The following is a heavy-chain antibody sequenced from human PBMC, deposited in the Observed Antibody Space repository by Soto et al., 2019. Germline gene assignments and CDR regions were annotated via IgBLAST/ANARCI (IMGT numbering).Heavy chain of an antibody. CDR3: AREAGYQWNHNYGSDP. V-gene: IGHV3-30-3*01. D-gene: IGHD1-20*01. Sequence: LRLSCAASGFSFSYYAMHWVRQAPGKGLEWVSVVSHDSSNKYYADSVKGRFTISRDNSKKTLYLQMSSLTPEDTAVYYCAREAGYQWNHNYGSDPWGQGTLVTVSS. CDR1: GFSFSYYA. CDR2: VSHDSSNK. J-gene: IGHJ5*02.